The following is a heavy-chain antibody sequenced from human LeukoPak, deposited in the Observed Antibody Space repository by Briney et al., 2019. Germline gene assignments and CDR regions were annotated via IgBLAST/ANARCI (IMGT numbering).Heavy chain of an antibody. J-gene: IGHJ5*02. Sequence: SQTLSLTCAISGDSVSTYNAAWNWIRQSPSRGLEWLGRTYYRSKWYNDYAVSVKSRITINPDTSKNQFSLQLNSVTPEDTAVYYCARGYCSGGSCRSLNWFDPWGQGTLVTVSS. CDR2: TYYRSKWYN. V-gene: IGHV6-1*01. CDR1: GDSVSTYNAA. CDR3: ARGYCSGGSCRSLNWFDP. D-gene: IGHD2-15*01.